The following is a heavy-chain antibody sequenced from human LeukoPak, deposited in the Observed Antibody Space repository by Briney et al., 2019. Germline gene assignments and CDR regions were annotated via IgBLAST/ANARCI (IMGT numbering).Heavy chain of an antibody. CDR1: GFTFGDYA. J-gene: IGHJ4*02. CDR2: IRSKAYGGTT. Sequence: GGSLRLSCTASGFTFGDYAMSWVRQAPGKGLEWVGFIRSKAYGGTTEYAASVKGRFTISRDDSKRIAYLQMNCLKTEDTAVYYCTRSGAMDLGYDYWGQGTLVSVSS. D-gene: IGHD5-18*01. V-gene: IGHV3-49*04. CDR3: TRSGAMDLGYDY.